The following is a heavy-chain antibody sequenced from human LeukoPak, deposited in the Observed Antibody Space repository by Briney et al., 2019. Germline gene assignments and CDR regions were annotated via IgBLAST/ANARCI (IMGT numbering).Heavy chain of an antibody. V-gene: IGHV3-48*04. J-gene: IGHJ6*04. D-gene: IGHD3-10*02. CDR1: GFTFSNYS. CDR2: ISSSSNTI. CDR3: AELGITMIGGV. Sequence: GGSLRLSCAASGFTFSNYSMNWVRQAPGKGLEWVSYISSSSNTIYYADSVKGRFTISRDNAKNSLYLQMNSLRAEDTAVYYCAELGITMIGGVWGKGTTVTISS.